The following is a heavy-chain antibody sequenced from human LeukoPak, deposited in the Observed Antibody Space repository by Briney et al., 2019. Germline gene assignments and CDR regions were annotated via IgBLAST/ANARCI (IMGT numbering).Heavy chain of an antibody. CDR2: INSDGGNT. V-gene: IGHV3-74*01. Sequence: QSGGSLRLSCAASGFTFSSYWMQWLRQAPGKGPLWVSRINSDGGNTAYADSVKGRLIVSRDNAKNTLYLQMNSLRVEDTAVYYCTRGYNYRIDYWGQGTQVSVSS. CDR1: GFTFSSYW. CDR3: TRGYNYRIDY. D-gene: IGHD5-24*01. J-gene: IGHJ4*02.